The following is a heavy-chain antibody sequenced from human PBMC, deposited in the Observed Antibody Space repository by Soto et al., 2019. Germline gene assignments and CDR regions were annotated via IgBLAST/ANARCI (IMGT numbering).Heavy chain of an antibody. D-gene: IGHD5-18*01. CDR2: IYYSGST. CDR1: GGSVSSGSYY. CDR3: ARLEVDTAMVTSYYGMDV. J-gene: IGHJ6*02. Sequence: QVQLQESGPGLVKPSETLSLTCTVSGGSVSSGSYYWSWIRQPPGKGLEWIGYIYYSGSTNYNPSLKSRVTISVDTSKNQFSLKLSSMTAADTAVYYCARLEVDTAMVTSYYGMDVWGQGTTVTVSS. V-gene: IGHV4-61*01.